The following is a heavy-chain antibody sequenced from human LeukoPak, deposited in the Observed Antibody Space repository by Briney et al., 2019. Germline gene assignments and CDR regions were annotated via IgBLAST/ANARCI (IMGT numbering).Heavy chain of an antibody. V-gene: IGHV3-33*01. D-gene: IGHD2-8*01. CDR2: IWYDGSNK. J-gene: IGHJ1*01. Sequence: HPGGSLRLSCAASGFTFSSYGMHWVRQAPGKGLEWVAVIWYDGSNKYYADSVKGRFTISRDNSKNTLYLQMNSLRAEDTAVCYCASEIRHVSASCFQHWGQGTLVTVSS. CDR3: ASEIRHVSASCFQH. CDR1: GFTFSSYG.